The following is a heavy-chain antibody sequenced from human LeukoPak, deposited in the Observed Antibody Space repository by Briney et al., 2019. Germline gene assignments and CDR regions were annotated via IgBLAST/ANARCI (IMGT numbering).Heavy chain of an antibody. CDR1: GGSFSGYY. Sequence: SETLSLTCAVYGGSFSGYYWSWIRQPPGKGLEWLGEINHSGSTNYNPSLKSRVTISVDTSKNQFSLKLSSVTAADTAVYYCARGLYYYGSGSYYLDYWGQGTLVTVSS. J-gene: IGHJ4*02. CDR2: INHSGST. CDR3: ARGLYYYGSGSYYLDY. D-gene: IGHD3-10*01. V-gene: IGHV4-34*01.